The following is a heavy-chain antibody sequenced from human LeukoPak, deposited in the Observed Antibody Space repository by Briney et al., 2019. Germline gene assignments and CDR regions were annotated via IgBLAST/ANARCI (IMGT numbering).Heavy chain of an antibody. CDR1: GFIFSNSG. Sequence: GGSLRLSCAASGFIFSNSGMHWVRQAPGKGLEWVTFMRYNGDNKYYAESVKGRFTISRDNSKNTLFLQMNSLRTEDTAVYYCAQGSCSRSNCPIDYWGQGTLVTVSS. CDR3: AQGSCSRSNCPIDY. D-gene: IGHD2-2*01. CDR2: MRYNGDNK. V-gene: IGHV3-30*02. J-gene: IGHJ4*02.